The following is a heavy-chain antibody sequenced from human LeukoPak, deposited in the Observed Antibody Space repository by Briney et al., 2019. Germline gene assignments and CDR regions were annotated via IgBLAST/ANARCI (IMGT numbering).Heavy chain of an antibody. V-gene: IGHV4-38-2*02. Sequence: PSETLSLTCTVSGYSISSGYYWGWIRQPPGKGLEWIGSIYHSGRTYYNPSLKSRVTLSVDPSKNRFSLKLTSVTAADTAIYYCARVVASTSIDSWGQGTLVTVSS. CDR3: ARVVASTSIDS. J-gene: IGHJ4*02. CDR2: IYHSGRT. CDR1: GYSISSGYY. D-gene: IGHD2-15*01.